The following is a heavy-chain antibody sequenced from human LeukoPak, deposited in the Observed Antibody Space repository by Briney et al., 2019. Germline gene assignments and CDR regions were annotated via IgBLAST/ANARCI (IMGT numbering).Heavy chain of an antibody. CDR2: INPNSGGT. Sequence: ASVKVSCKASGYTFTGYYMHWVRQAPGQGLEWMGWINPNSGGTNYAQKFQGRVTMTRDTSISTAYMELSRLRSDDTAVYYCARVGHSSSWRQNFDYWGQGTLVTVSS. J-gene: IGHJ4*02. CDR1: GYTFTGYY. V-gene: IGHV1-2*02. CDR3: ARVGHSSSWRQNFDY. D-gene: IGHD6-13*01.